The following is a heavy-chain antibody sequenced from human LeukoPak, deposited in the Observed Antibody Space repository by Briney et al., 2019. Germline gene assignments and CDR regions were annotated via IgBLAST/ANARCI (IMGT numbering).Heavy chain of an antibody. Sequence: ASVKVSCKASGYTFTSYGISWVRQAPGQGLEWRGWISAYNGNTNYAQKRQGRVTMTTDTSTSTAYMELRSLRSDDTAVYYCAKDRHAPGRYCSSTSCFPFDYWGQGTLVTVSS. CDR3: AKDRHAPGRYCSSTSCFPFDY. V-gene: IGHV1-18*01. J-gene: IGHJ4*02. CDR2: ISAYNGNT. D-gene: IGHD2-2*01. CDR1: GYTFTSYG.